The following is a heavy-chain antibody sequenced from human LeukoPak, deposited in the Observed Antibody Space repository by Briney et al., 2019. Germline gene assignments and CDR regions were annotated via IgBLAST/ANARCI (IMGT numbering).Heavy chain of an antibody. D-gene: IGHD3-22*01. Sequence: PGGSLRLSCAASGFTFSSYAMSWVRQAPGKGLEWVSAISGSGGSTYYADSVKGRFTISRGNSKNTLYLQMNSLRAEDTAVYYCAKEGSITMIVVVISPFDYWGQGTLVTVSS. CDR1: GFTFSSYA. CDR3: AKEGSITMIVVVISPFDY. CDR2: ISGSGGST. V-gene: IGHV3-23*01. J-gene: IGHJ4*02.